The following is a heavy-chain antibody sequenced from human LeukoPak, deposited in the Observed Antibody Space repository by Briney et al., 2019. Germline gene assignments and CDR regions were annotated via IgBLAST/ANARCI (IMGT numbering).Heavy chain of an antibody. CDR1: GFTFSSYA. D-gene: IGHD3-10*01. J-gene: IGHJ3*02. V-gene: IGHV3-53*01. Sequence: GGSLRLSCAASGFTFSSYAMSWVRQAPGKGLEWVSVIYSGGSTYYADSVKGRFTISRDNSKNTLYLQMNSLRAEDTAVYYCARDQSGAEAFDIWGQGTMVTVSS. CDR3: ARDQSGAEAFDI. CDR2: IYSGGST.